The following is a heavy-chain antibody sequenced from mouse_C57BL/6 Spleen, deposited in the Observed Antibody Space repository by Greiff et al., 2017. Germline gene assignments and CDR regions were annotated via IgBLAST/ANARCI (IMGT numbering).Heavy chain of an antibody. CDR3: ASDGSSPWFAY. J-gene: IGHJ3*01. CDR1: GYAFSSYW. CDR2: LYPGDGDT. Sequence: QVQLQQSGAELVKPGASVKISCKASGYAFSSYWMNWVKQRPGKGLEWIGQLYPGDGDTNYNGKFKGKATLTADTSSSTAYMQLSSLTSEASAVYSCASDGSSPWFAYWGQGTLVTVSA. D-gene: IGHD1-1*01. V-gene: IGHV1-80*01.